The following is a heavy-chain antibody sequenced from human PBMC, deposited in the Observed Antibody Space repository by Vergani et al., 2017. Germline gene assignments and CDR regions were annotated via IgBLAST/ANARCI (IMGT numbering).Heavy chain of an antibody. V-gene: IGHV3-30*01. D-gene: IGHD6-19*01. CDR1: GFTFSSYA. Sequence: QVQLVESGGGVVTPGRSLRLSCAASGFTFSSYAMHWVRPAPGKGLEWVAVISYDGSNKYYADSVKGRFTISRDNSKNTLYLQMNSLRAEDTAVYYCARDKGVAVAAHTGFDYWGQGILVTVSS. CDR3: ARDKGVAVAAHTGFDY. J-gene: IGHJ4*02. CDR2: ISYDGSNK.